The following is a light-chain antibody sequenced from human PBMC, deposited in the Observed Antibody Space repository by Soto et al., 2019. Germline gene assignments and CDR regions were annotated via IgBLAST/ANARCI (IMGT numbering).Light chain of an antibody. CDR3: SSFTSSITYV. Sequence: QSVLTQPASVSGSPGQSITISCTGTSSDVGGYDSVCWYQQHPGKAPKVMIYGVTNRPSGVSDRFSGSKSGNTASLTISGLQAEDEADHYCSSFTSSITYVFGTGTKVTFL. V-gene: IGLV2-14*01. CDR2: GVT. J-gene: IGLJ1*01. CDR1: SSDVGGYDS.